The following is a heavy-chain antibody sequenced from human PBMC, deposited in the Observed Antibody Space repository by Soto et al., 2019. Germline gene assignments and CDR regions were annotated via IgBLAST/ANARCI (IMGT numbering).Heavy chain of an antibody. J-gene: IGHJ6*02. CDR3: ARDKGVGVVPAVFSEEYYYYGMDV. CDR2: IIPIFGTA. V-gene: IGHV1-69*01. D-gene: IGHD2-2*01. CDR1: GGTFSSYA. Sequence: QVQLVQSGAEVKKPGSSVKVSCKASGGTFSSYAISWVRQAPGQGLEWMGGIIPIFGTANYAQKFQGRVTITADESTSTAYMELSSLRSEDTAVYYCARDKGVGVVPAVFSEEYYYYGMDVWGQGTTVTVSS.